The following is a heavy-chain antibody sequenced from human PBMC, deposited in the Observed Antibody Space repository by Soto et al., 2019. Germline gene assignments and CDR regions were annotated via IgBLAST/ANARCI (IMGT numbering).Heavy chain of an antibody. D-gene: IGHD2-2*01. V-gene: IGHV1-18*01. Sequence: QVQVVQSGAEVRKPGASVKVSCKASGYTFNNYGFSWVRQAPGQGLEWMGWISGYNGNTKDAQKLQGRVTITTDPSRRAAYMELRSMRSDDTAVYYCASEGYCSSSSCYDGPWRYYYYYGMDVWGQGTTVPVSS. CDR1: GYTFNNYG. J-gene: IGHJ6*02. CDR2: ISGYNGNT. CDR3: ASEGYCSSSSCYDGPWRYYYYYGMDV.